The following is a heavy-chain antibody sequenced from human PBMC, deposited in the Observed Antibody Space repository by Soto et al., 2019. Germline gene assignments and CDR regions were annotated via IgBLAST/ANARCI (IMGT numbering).Heavy chain of an antibody. J-gene: IGHJ4*02. D-gene: IGHD1-26*01. CDR3: AVGRIGRFDY. Sequence: GESLKIPCKGSGYSFTSYWISWVRQMPGKGLEWMGRIDPSDSYTNYSPSFQGHVTISADKYISTAYLQWSSLKASDTAVYYCAVGRIGRFDYWGQGTLVTVSS. CDR1: GYSFTSYW. CDR2: IDPSDSYT. V-gene: IGHV5-10-1*01.